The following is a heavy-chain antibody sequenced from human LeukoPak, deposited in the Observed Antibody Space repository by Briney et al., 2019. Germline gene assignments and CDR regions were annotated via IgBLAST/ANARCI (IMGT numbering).Heavy chain of an antibody. Sequence: GGSLRLSCAASGFTFSSYAMHWVRQAPGKGLEWVAVISYDGSNKYYADSVKGRFTISRDNSKNTLYLQMNSLRAEDTAVYYCARDSYPYCSSTSCYTLDPWGQGTLVTVSS. CDR2: ISYDGSNK. V-gene: IGHV3-30-3*01. CDR1: GFTFSSYA. CDR3: ARDSYPYCSSTSCYTLDP. J-gene: IGHJ5*02. D-gene: IGHD2-2*02.